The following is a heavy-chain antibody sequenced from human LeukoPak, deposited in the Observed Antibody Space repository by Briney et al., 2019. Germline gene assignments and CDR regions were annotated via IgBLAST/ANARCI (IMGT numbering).Heavy chain of an antibody. J-gene: IGHJ4*02. D-gene: IGHD4-17*01. Sequence: GGSLRLSCAASGFTFSSYAMGWVRQAPGKGLEWVSAISGSGGSTYYADSVKGRFTISRDNSKNTLYLQMNSRRAEDTAVYYCAKEPDYGDYFDYWGQGTLVTVSS. CDR1: GFTFSSYA. V-gene: IGHV3-23*01. CDR3: AKEPDYGDYFDY. CDR2: ISGSGGST.